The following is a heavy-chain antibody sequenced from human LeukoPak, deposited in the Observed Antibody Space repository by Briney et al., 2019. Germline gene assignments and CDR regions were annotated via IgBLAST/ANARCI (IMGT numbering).Heavy chain of an antibody. D-gene: IGHD6-13*01. J-gene: IGHJ5*02. CDR1: GYTFTSYY. CDR2: INPSGGST. CDR3: ARVHRIAAAGNWFDP. V-gene: IGHV1-46*01. Sequence: GASVKVSCKASGYTFTSYYMHWVRQVPGQGLEWMGIINPSGGSTSYAQKFQGRVTMTRDTSTSTVYMELSSLRSEDTAVYYCARVHRIAAAGNWFDPWGQGTLVTVSS.